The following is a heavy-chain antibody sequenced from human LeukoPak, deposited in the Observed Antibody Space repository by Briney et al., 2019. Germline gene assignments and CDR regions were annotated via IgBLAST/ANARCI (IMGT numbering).Heavy chain of an antibody. CDR1: GGSISSSSYY. V-gene: IGHV4-39*01. Sequence: PSETLSLTCTVSGGSISSSSYYWGWIRHPPGKGLEWIGSIDYSGSTYYNPSLKSRVTISVDKSKNQFTLKLSSVTAADTAVYYCARQRPQRSTVRGVFRSKETYYFDYWGQGTLVTVSS. CDR2: IDYSGST. D-gene: IGHD3-10*01. J-gene: IGHJ4*02. CDR3: ARQRPQRSTVRGVFRSKETYYFDY.